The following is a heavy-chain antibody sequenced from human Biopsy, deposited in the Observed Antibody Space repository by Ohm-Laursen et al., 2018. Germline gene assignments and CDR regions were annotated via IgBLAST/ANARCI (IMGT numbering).Heavy chain of an antibody. J-gene: IGHJ4*02. CDR1: GDSISTYY. D-gene: IGHD4-23*01. Sequence: GTLSLTCTVSGDSISTYYWSWIRQPPGKGLQWIGYIYYTGNTDYNPSLKSRVTISVDTSRNHFSLRLSSLTAADTAVYYCARGSNDFGGLYFPRWGQGTLLTVSS. CDR2: IYYTGNT. V-gene: IGHV4-59*01. CDR3: ARGSNDFGGLYFPR.